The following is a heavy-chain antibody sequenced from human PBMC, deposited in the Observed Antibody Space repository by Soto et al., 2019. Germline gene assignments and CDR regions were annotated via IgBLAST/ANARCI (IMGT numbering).Heavy chain of an antibody. CDR3: ARRDYNYLGYMDV. Sequence: EVHLVESGGGVVQPGGSLRLSCVASGFTFSSYSLSWVRQAPGKGLEWVSYISSNNVTTYSADSVKGRFTISRDNAKNSLNLQMKSLRADDTAVYYCARRDYNYLGYMDVWGKGTTVTVSS. CDR1: GFTFSSYS. J-gene: IGHJ6*03. V-gene: IGHV3-48*01. D-gene: IGHD5-12*01. CDR2: ISSNNVTT.